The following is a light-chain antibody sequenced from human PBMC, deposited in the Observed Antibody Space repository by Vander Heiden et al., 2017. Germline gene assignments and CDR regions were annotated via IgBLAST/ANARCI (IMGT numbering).Light chain of an antibody. V-gene: IGLV3-19*01. Sequence: SSELTQDPAVSVALGQTVRITCQGDSLRSYYASWYQQKPGQAPVLVIYGKNNRPSGIPDRFSGASSGNTASFTITGAQAEDEADDYCNSRDSSGNHLRVFGGGTKLTVL. CDR2: GKN. CDR1: SLRSYY. J-gene: IGLJ2*01. CDR3: NSRDSSGNHLRV.